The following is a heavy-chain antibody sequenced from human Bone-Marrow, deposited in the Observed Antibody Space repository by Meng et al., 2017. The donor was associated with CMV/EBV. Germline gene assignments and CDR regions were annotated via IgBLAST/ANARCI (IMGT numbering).Heavy chain of an antibody. CDR3: AREDCSSTSCYLYHYYYGMDV. Sequence: GESLKISCAASGFTFSSYSMNWVRQAPGKGLEWVSSISSSSSYIYYADSVKGRFTISRDNAKNSLYLQMNSLRAEDTAVYYCAREDCSSTSCYLYHYYYGMDVWGQGTTVTVSS. J-gene: IGHJ6*02. D-gene: IGHD2-2*01. CDR2: ISSSSSYI. V-gene: IGHV3-21*01. CDR1: GFTFSSYS.